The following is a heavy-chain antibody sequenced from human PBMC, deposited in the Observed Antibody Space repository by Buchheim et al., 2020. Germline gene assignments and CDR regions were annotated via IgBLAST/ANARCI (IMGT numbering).Heavy chain of an antibody. CDR2: MNPNSGNT. V-gene: IGHV1-8*01. D-gene: IGHD2-2*01. J-gene: IGHJ6*02. Sequence: QVQLVQSGAEVKKPGASVKVSCKASGYTFTSYDINWVRQATGQGLEWMGWMNPNSGNTGYAQKFQGRVTMPRNTSISTAYMELSSLRSEDTAVYYCARTPYCSSTSCHYYYYYGMDVWGQGTT. CDR1: GYTFTSYD. CDR3: ARTPYCSSTSCHYYYYYGMDV.